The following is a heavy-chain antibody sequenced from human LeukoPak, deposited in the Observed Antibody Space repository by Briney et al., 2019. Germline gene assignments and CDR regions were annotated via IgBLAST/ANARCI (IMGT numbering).Heavy chain of an antibody. J-gene: IGHJ2*01. D-gene: IGHD3-10*01. Sequence: GASVKVSCKASGYTFTSYGISWVRQAPGQGLEWMGWVSAYNGNTNYAQKLQGRVTMTTDTSTSTAYMELRSLRSDDTAVYFCARRGSGSYYSVLDLWGRGTLVTVSS. V-gene: IGHV1-18*01. CDR3: ARRGSGSYYSVLDL. CDR1: GYTFTSYG. CDR2: VSAYNGNT.